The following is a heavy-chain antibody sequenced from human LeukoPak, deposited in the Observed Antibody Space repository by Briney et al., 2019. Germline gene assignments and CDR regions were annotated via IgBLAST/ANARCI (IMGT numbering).Heavy chain of an antibody. Sequence: GGSLRLSCAASGFTFSSYGMHWVRQAPGKGLEWVAVIWYAGSNKYYADSVKGRFTISRDNSKNTLYLQMNSLRAEDTAVYYCARAASNWNSRLFLLYWGQGTLVTVS. V-gene: IGHV3-33*01. CDR1: GFTFSSYG. CDR2: IWYAGSNK. J-gene: IGHJ4*02. D-gene: IGHD1-7*01. CDR3: ARAASNWNSRLFLLY.